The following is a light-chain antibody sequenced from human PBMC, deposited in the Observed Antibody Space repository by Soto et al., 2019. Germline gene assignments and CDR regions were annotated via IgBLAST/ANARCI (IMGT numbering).Light chain of an antibody. CDR3: GTWDSSLSDVV. CDR1: SSNIGNNY. V-gene: IGLV1-51*01. CDR2: DNN. Sequence: QSVLTQPPSVSAAPGQKVTISCSESSSNIGNNYVSWYQQFPGTAPKLLIYDNNKRPSGIPDRFSGSKSGTSATLGITGLQTGDEADYYCGTWDSSLSDVVFGGGTKLTVL. J-gene: IGLJ2*01.